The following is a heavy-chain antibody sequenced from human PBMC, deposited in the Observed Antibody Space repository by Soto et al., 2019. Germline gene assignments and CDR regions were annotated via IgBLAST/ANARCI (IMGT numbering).Heavy chain of an antibody. CDR1: GGSISSSSYY. V-gene: IGHV4-39*01. Sequence: PSETLSLTCTVSGGSISSSSYYWGWIRQPPGKGLEWIGSIYYSGSTYYNPSLKSRVTISVDTSKNQFSLKLSSVTAADTAVYYCAREAQMIAARNWFDPWGQGALVT. CDR2: IYYSGST. CDR3: AREAQMIAARNWFDP. D-gene: IGHD2-15*01. J-gene: IGHJ5*02.